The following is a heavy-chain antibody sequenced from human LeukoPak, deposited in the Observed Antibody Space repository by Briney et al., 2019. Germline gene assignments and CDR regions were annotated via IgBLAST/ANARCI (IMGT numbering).Heavy chain of an antibody. V-gene: IGHV4-59*01. Sequence: SQTLSLTCTVSGGSISSYYWSWIRQPPGKGLEWIGYIYYSGSTNYNPSLKSRVTISVDTSKNQFSLKLSSVTAADTAVYHCARAPQRREAFDIWGQGTMVTVSS. CDR1: GGSISSYY. CDR2: IYYSGST. CDR3: ARAPQRREAFDI. J-gene: IGHJ3*02. D-gene: IGHD6-25*01.